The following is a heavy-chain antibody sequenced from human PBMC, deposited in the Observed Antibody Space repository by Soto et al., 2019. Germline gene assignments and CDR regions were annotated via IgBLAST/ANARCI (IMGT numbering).Heavy chain of an antibody. V-gene: IGHV3-7*03. Sequence: PWGSLRLSCAASGFTFNTFWISFFRHSPCKWLEWVANIKHDGSETYYADSVKGRFTISRDNAKNSLFLQMNTLRTEDTAVYYCARDFATHCSGSTCYPYAYWGQGALVTVSS. CDR3: ARDFATHCSGSTCYPYAY. J-gene: IGHJ4*02. D-gene: IGHD2-15*01. CDR2: IKHDGSET. CDR1: GFTFNTFW.